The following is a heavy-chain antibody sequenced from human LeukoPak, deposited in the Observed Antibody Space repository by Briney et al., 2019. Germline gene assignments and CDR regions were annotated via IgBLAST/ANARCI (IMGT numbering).Heavy chain of an antibody. CDR2: ISISSSYI. CDR1: GFTFSSYS. V-gene: IGHV3-21*01. D-gene: IGHD2-2*01. J-gene: IGHJ4*02. CDR3: ARDRASRVVVPAVKQVSDY. Sequence: GGSLRLSCAASGFTFSSYSMNWVRQAPGKGLEWVSSISISSSYIYYADSVKGRFTISRDNAKNSLYLQMNSLRAEDTAVYYCARDRASRVVVPAVKQVSDYWGQGTLVTVSS.